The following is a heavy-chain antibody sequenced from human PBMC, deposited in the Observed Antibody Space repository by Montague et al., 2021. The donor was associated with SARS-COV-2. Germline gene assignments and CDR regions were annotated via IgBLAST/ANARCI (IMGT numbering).Heavy chain of an antibody. D-gene: IGHD6-19*01. Sequence: SLRLSCAASGFTFSTYTMHWVRQAPGKGLEWVALISYDENNEYYADSVKGRFTISRDNSKNTLFLQMNSLRAEDTAVYYCARDNLERSSGWYDGFDYWGQGTLLAVSS. CDR3: ARDNLERSSGWYDGFDY. J-gene: IGHJ4*02. V-gene: IGHV3-30-3*01. CDR2: ISYDENNE. CDR1: GFTFSTYT.